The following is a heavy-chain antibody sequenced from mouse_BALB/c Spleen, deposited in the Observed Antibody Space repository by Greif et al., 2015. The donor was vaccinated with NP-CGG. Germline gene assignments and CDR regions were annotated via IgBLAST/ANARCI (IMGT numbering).Heavy chain of an antibody. Sequence: EVKVVESGGGLVQPGGSRKLSCAASGFTFSSFGMHWVRQAPEKGLEWVAYISSGSSTIYYADTVKGRFTISRDNPKNTLFLQMTSLRSEDTAMYYCAGSGGLRSGAMDYWGQGTSVTVSS. CDR1: GFTFSSFG. J-gene: IGHJ4*01. CDR3: AGSGGLRSGAMDY. V-gene: IGHV5-17*02. D-gene: IGHD2-4*01. CDR2: ISSGSSTI.